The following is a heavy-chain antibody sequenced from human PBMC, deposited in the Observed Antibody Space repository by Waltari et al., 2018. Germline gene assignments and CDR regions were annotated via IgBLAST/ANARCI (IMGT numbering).Heavy chain of an antibody. CDR1: GFTFSSYW. V-gene: IGHV3-7*01. Sequence: EVQLVESGGGLVQPGGSLRLSCAASGFTFSSYWMSWVRQAPGKGLEWVANLKQDGSEKYYVDSVKGRFTISRDNAKNSLYLQMNSLRAEDTAVYYCARVGLWFGELLFDYWGQGTLVTVSS. CDR3: ARVGLWFGELLFDY. J-gene: IGHJ4*02. CDR2: LKQDGSEK. D-gene: IGHD3-10*01.